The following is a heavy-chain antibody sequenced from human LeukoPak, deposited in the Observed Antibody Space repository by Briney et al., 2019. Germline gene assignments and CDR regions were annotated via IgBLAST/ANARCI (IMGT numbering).Heavy chain of an antibody. J-gene: IGHJ5*02. Sequence: SETLSLTCAVSGYSISSGYYWGWIRQPPGKGLEWIGSIYHSGSTYYNPSLKSRVTIPVDTSKNQFSLKLSSVTAADTAVYYCARDPDVTGTTVPNWFDPWGQGTLVTVSS. CDR1: GYSISSGYY. CDR3: ARDPDVTGTTVPNWFDP. D-gene: IGHD1-20*01. CDR2: IYHSGST. V-gene: IGHV4-38-2*02.